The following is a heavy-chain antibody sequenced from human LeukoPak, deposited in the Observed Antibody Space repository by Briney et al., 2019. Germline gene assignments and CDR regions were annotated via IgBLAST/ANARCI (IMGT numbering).Heavy chain of an antibody. Sequence: GGSLRLSCAASGYTFSRYWMHWVRQGPGKGLVWVSRINEDGSSTSYAESVRGRFTISRDYAKNSLYLHMNSLLAEDTAVYYCARGLGGHDWSPIDYWGQGALVTVSS. D-gene: IGHD5-12*01. CDR3: ARGLGGHDWSPIDY. V-gene: IGHV3-74*01. CDR1: GYTFSRYW. J-gene: IGHJ4*02. CDR2: INEDGSST.